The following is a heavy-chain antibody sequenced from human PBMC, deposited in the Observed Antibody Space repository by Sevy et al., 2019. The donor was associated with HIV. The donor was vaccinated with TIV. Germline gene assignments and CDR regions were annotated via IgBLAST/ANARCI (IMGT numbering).Heavy chain of an antibody. CDR3: ARERGSNILTLGLHF. V-gene: IGHV4-61*02. J-gene: IGHJ4*02. Sequence: SETLSLTCTVSGDSFSSDTYFWNWIRQPAGKGLEWIGRIHASGSTIYNPSLKSRVTMSVDKSKSQFSLRLSSVTAADTAVYFCARERGSNILTLGLHFWGQGSLVTVSS. CDR2: IHASGST. CDR1: GDSFSSDTYF. D-gene: IGHD3-9*01.